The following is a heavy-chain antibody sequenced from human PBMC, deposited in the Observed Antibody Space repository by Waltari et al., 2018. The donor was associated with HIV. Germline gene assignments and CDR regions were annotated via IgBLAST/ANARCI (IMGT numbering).Heavy chain of an antibody. CDR3: AREGYTRSSGRGNWFDS. CDR2: IYSGGST. V-gene: IGHV3-53*02. Sequence: EVQVVENGGGLILPGGSLRLSCAASGFSVRNKFIFWVRQAPGKGLEWVSVIYSGGSTFYADSVRGRFTSSRDTSKNMVYLQMNSLRVEDTAVYYCAREGYTRSSGRGNWFDSWGQGTLVTVSS. D-gene: IGHD6-6*01. CDR1: GFSVRNKF. J-gene: IGHJ5*01.